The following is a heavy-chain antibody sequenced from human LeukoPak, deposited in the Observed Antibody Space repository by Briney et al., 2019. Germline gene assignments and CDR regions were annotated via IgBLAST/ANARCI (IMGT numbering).Heavy chain of an antibody. Sequence: SQTLSLTCAISGDSVSSNSACWIWIRQSPSSGLEWLGRTCYRSRWGSDYAPSLKSRISITADTSKNQCSLQLNSVTHEDTAVYYCAREGDWAGTAYWGQGTLVAVSA. CDR3: AREGDWAGTAY. V-gene: IGHV6-1*01. CDR1: GDSVSSNSAC. J-gene: IGHJ4*02. D-gene: IGHD3/OR15-3a*01. CDR2: TCYRSRWGS.